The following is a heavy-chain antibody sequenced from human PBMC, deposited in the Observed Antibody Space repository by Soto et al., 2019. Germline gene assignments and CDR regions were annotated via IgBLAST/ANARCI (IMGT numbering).Heavy chain of an antibody. D-gene: IGHD5-18*01. CDR1: GGSISSGGYY. CDR3: PRGNSYGSIAPIDY. Sequence: QVQLQESGPGLVKPSQTLSLTCTVSGGSISSGGYYWSWIRQHPGKGLEWIGYIYYSGSSYYNPSLKSRVTISVDTYKNQFSLKLSSVTAADTAVYYCPRGNSYGSIAPIDYWGQGTLVTVSS. CDR2: IYYSGSS. V-gene: IGHV4-31*03. J-gene: IGHJ4*02.